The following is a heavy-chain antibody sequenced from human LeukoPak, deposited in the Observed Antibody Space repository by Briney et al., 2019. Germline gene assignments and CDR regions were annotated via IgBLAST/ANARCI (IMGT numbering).Heavy chain of an antibody. CDR3: AKGYSSGSPDGIGY. D-gene: IGHD6-19*01. Sequence: GGSLRLSCAASGFTFSSYAMSWVRQAPGKGLEWVSGISGSGCNTYYADSVKGRFTISRDNSKNTLYLQMNSLRAEDTAVYHCAKGYSSGSPDGIGYWGQGTLVTVSS. J-gene: IGHJ4*02. CDR2: ISGSGCNT. CDR1: GFTFSSYA. V-gene: IGHV3-23*01.